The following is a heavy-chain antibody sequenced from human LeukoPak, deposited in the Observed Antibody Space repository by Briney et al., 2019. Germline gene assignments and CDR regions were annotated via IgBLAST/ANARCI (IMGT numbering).Heavy chain of an antibody. J-gene: IGHJ4*02. CDR3: ARDPGE. CDR1: AGSITSYY. V-gene: IGHV4-4*07. CDR2: IYNSGNT. D-gene: IGHD7-27*01. Sequence: SETLSLTCTVSAGSITSYYWSWIRQPAGKGLEWIGRIYNSGNTNYNSSLKSRVTMSVDTSKNQFSLKLTSVTAADTAVYYCARDPGEWGQGTLVTVSS.